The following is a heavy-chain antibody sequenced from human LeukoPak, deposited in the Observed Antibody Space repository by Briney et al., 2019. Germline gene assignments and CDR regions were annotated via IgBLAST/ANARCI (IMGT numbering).Heavy chain of an antibody. CDR1: GGSMTNYY. V-gene: IGHV4-59*08. Sequence: SETLSLTCTVSGGSMTNYYGSWIRQPPGKGLEWIAYIYYTGSTYYNPSLKSRVTMSVDTSKNQFSLRLSSVTAADTAVYYCARRGRDSDWFDPWGQGTLVTVSS. CDR3: ARRGRDSDWFDP. D-gene: IGHD3-16*01. J-gene: IGHJ5*02. CDR2: IYYTGST.